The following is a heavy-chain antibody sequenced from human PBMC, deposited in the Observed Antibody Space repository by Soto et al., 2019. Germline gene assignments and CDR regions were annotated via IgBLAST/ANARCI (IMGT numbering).Heavy chain of an antibody. Sequence: ASVKVSCKASGYTFTSYAMHWVRQAPGQRLEWMGWINAGNGNTKYSQKFQGRVTITRDTSARTAYMELSSLGSEETAVYYCARSKSLNGSGSYYKGYWGQGTLVTVSS. CDR3: ARSKSLNGSGSYYKGY. V-gene: IGHV1-3*01. CDR1: GYTFTSYA. D-gene: IGHD3-10*01. CDR2: INAGNGNT. J-gene: IGHJ4*02.